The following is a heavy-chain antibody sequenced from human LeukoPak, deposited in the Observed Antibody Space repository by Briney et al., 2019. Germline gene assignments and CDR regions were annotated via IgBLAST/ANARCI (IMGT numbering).Heavy chain of an antibody. Sequence: PGGSLRLSCAASGFIFSTYSMNWVRQAPGKGLEWVASISSSSIYIHYADSVKGRFTISRDNSKNTLYLQMNSLRAEDTAVYYCAKTDGSGTPSLGYWGQGTLVTVSS. D-gene: IGHD3-10*01. V-gene: IGHV3-21*01. CDR2: ISSSSIYI. J-gene: IGHJ4*02. CDR3: AKTDGSGTPSLGY. CDR1: GFIFSTYS.